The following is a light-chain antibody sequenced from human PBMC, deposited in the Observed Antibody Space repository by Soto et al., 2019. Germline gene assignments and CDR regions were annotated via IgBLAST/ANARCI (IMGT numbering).Light chain of an antibody. V-gene: IGLV1-44*01. Sequence: QSVLTQPPSASGTPGQRVTISCSGSSSNIGSYTVNWYQQLPGTAPKLLIYSNNQRHSGVPDRFSGSKSGTSASLAISGLQSEYEADYYCAAWDDSLNGVVFGGGTKVTVL. CDR1: SSNIGSYT. J-gene: IGLJ2*01. CDR2: SNN. CDR3: AAWDDSLNGVV.